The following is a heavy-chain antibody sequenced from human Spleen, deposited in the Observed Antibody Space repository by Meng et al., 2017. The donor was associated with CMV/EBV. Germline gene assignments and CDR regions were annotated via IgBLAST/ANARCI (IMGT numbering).Heavy chain of an antibody. CDR1: GLSLTTSGVG. J-gene: IGHJ5*02. D-gene: IGHD4-11*01. Sequence: CTLPGLSLTTSGVGVGWIRQPPGKALEWLALIYWNDDKRFSPSLKTRLTITKDTSKNHVVLTMTNMDPVDTASYYCAHTSKVGWFDPWGQGTLVTVSS. V-gene: IGHV2-5*01. CDR3: AHTSKVGWFDP. CDR2: IYWNDDK.